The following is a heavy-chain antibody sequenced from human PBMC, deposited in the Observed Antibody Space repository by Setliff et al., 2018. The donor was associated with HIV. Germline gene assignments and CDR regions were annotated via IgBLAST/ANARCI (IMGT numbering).Heavy chain of an antibody. Sequence: SETLSLTCAVYGRSFSGYYWNWIRQSPGKGLEWIGEINHSGGTNYNPSLKSRVTMSIDTSNNQFSLTLNSVTAADTAVYYCVRSLEKLLWFGESAYYFDYWGQGTLVTVSS. V-gene: IGHV4-34*01. CDR3: VRSLEKLLWFGESAYYFDY. CDR1: GRSFSGYY. CDR2: INHSGGT. D-gene: IGHD3-10*01. J-gene: IGHJ4*02.